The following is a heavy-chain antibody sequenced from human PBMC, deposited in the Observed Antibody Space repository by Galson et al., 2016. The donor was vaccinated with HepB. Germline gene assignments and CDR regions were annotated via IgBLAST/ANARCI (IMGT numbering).Heavy chain of an antibody. D-gene: IGHD2-15*01. Sequence: CAISGDSVSSQSAAWNWIRHSPSRGLEWLGRTNHTSNWYSDYAVSVKSRITINPDTSKNQFSLQLNSVTPEDTAVYYCARGHLVVPFSFYFDYWGQGSLVTVSS. CDR1: GDSVSSQSAA. CDR3: ARGHLVVPFSFYFDY. J-gene: IGHJ4*02. CDR2: TNHTSNWYS. V-gene: IGHV6-1*01.